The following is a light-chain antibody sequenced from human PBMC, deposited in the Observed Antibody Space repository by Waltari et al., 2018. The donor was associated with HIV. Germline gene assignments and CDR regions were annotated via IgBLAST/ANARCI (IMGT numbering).Light chain of an antibody. J-gene: IGLJ7*01. Sequence: QSVLTQPPSVSATPGQRVTMSCSATRFPLGRNPVSWYQLIPGQVPQLLSYEGFPRPSGIPERFSASKSGDSATLVIAGLHTEDEGEYCCATGDIVSRSFVFGGGTRLTVL. CDR2: EGF. CDR3: ATGDIVSRSFV. CDR1: RFPLGRNP. V-gene: IGLV1-51*01.